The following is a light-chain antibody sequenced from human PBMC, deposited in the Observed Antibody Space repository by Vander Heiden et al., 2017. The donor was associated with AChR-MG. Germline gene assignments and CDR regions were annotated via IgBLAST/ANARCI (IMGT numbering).Light chain of an antibody. CDR1: SEPPVGTYG. CDR2: FKSESDK. CDR3: TIWHSSAWV. V-gene: IGLV5-45*02. J-gene: IGLJ3*02. Sequence: VLTPPSSLSASPGASARPTCTFHSEPPVGTYGHYWDPQYPGSPPQAPMRFKSESDKQQGSGVPSRCSGSRDLAANAGILLIAGLESEDEADYYCTIWHSSAWVFGGGTKLTVL.